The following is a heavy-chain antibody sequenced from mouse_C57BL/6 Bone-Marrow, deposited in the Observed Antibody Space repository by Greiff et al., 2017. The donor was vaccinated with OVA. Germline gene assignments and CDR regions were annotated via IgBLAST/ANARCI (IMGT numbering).Heavy chain of an antibody. CDR1: GYAFSSSW. D-gene: IGHD4-1*02. CDR2: IYPGDGDT. CDR3: ARDSTVEY. Sequence: VQLQESGPELVKPGASVKISCKASGYAFSSSWMNWVKQRPGKGLEWIGRIYPGDGDTNYNGKFKGKATLTADKSSSTAYMQLSSLTSEDSAVYFCARDSTVEYRGEGTTLTVSS. V-gene: IGHV1-82*01. J-gene: IGHJ2*01.